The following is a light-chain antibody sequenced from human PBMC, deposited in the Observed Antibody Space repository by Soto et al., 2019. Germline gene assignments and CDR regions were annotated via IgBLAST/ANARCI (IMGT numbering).Light chain of an antibody. CDR2: DAS. CDR3: LHRYNWPLT. CDR1: QSVSSY. Sequence: EIVMTQSPATLSLSPGERATLSCRASQSVSSYLAWYQHKPGQAPRLLIYDASNRATGIPARFSGSGSGTDFTLTISRLEPADFAVYYRLHRYNWPLTFGGGTKVEIK. V-gene: IGKV3-11*01. J-gene: IGKJ4*01.